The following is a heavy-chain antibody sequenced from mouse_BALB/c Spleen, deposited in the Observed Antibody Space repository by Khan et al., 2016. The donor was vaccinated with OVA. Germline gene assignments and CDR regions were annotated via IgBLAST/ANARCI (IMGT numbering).Heavy chain of an antibody. V-gene: IGHV1S136*01. Sequence: EVQLQESGPELVKPGASVKMSCKASGYTFTSYVMHWVRQKPGQGLEWIGYIYPYNDDTKYNEKFKGKATLTSDKSSSTAYMELNSLTSEDSAVYYCARNYRYDVYFDYWGQGTTLTVSS. J-gene: IGHJ2*01. D-gene: IGHD2-14*01. CDR1: GYTFTSYV. CDR2: IYPYNDDT. CDR3: ARNYRYDVYFDY.